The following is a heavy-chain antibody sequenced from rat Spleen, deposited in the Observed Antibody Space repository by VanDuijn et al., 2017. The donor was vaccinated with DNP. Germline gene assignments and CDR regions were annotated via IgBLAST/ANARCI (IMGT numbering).Heavy chain of an antibody. CDR2: ISNTGEST. V-gene: IGHV5S13*01. Sequence: EVQLVESGGGLVQPGRSLKLSCAASGFTYSNYVMAWVRQAPTKGLEWVASISNTGESTYYSDSVKGRFSISRDNAKNTLYLQVNSLRSEDTATYYCTREDWVLDYWGQGVMVTVSS. D-gene: IGHD5-1*01. CDR3: TREDWVLDY. CDR1: GFTYSNYV. J-gene: IGHJ2*01.